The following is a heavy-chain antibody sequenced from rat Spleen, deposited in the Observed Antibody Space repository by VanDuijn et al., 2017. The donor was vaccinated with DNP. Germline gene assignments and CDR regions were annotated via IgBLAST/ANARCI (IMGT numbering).Heavy chain of an antibody. D-gene: IGHD4-6*01. CDR1: GFTFRNYY. J-gene: IGHJ2*01. CDR3: ARGGLYYFDY. V-gene: IGHV5-25*01. Sequence: EVQLVESGGGLVQPGRSLRVSCAVSGFTFRNYYMAWVRQAPKKGLEWVATISPSGGGTYYRDSVKGRFTVSRDDAKSSLYLQMDSLRSEDTATYYCARGGLYYFDYWGQGVMVTVSS. CDR2: ISPSGGGT.